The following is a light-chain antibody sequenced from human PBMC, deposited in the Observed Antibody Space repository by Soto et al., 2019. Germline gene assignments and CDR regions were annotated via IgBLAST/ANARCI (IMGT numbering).Light chain of an antibody. CDR2: KAS. CDR3: QQYNSYTWT. Sequence: DIQMTQSPSTLSASVGDRVTITCRASQSISSWLAWYKQKPGKAPKLLIYKASSLESGVPSRFSGSGSGTEFSLTISSLQPDVFATYFCQQYNSYTWTFGQGTKVEIK. J-gene: IGKJ1*01. V-gene: IGKV1-5*03. CDR1: QSISSW.